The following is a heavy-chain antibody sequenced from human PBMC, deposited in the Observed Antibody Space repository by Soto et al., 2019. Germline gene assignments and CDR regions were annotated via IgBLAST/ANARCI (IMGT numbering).Heavy chain of an antibody. V-gene: IGHV3-33*01. J-gene: IGHJ4*02. Sequence: QVQLVESGGGVVQPGRSLRLSCAASGFTFSSYGMHWVRQAPGKGLEWVAVIWYDGSNKYYADSVKGRFTISRDNSKNTLYLQMNSLRAEVTAVYYCAREIYRVSSRVVDYWGQGTLVTVSS. CDR2: IWYDGSNK. CDR3: AREIYRVSSRVVDY. D-gene: IGHD6-13*01. CDR1: GFTFSSYG.